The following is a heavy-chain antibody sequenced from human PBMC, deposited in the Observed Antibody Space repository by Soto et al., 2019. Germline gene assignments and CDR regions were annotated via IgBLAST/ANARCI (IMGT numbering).Heavy chain of an antibody. CDR1: GGSISRFY. CDR2: MYYSGSA. V-gene: IGHV4-59*01. D-gene: IGHD2-15*01. CDR3: ARGPCHFGAGSCPTCFDS. Sequence: QVQLQESGPGLVKPSETLSLTCTVSGGSISRFYWSWIRQPPGKGLEWIGYMYYSGSANYNPSLNKLVPIPKDTSKNQFCLNLTSVTAADTAVDYCARGPCHFGAGSCPTCFDSWGQGSLVTVSS. J-gene: IGHJ4*02.